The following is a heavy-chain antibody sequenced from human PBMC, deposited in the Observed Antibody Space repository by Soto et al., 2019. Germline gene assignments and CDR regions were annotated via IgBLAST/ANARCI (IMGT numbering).Heavy chain of an antibody. V-gene: IGHV3-21*06. CDR2: IRSRSTNI. CDR1: GFTFSGYS. D-gene: IGHD6-19*01. J-gene: IGHJ4*02. Sequence: LRLSCVGSGFTFSGYSMAWVRQAPGRGLEWVASIRSRSTNIDYADSVKGRFTISRDNAKNLVSLQMSSLRGEDTALYYCAKFTEPGYSSIWYYFEYWGQGTPVTVSS. CDR3: AKFTEPGYSSIWYYFEY.